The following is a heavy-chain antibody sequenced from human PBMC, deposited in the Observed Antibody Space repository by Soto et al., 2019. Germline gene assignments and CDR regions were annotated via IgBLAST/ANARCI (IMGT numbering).Heavy chain of an antibody. CDR2: IYYSGST. Sequence: PSETLSLTCTVSGGSISSGGYYWSWIRQHPGKGLEWIGYIYYSGSTYYNPSLKSRVTISVDTSKNQFSLKLSSVTAADTAVYYCARLVGRELLIDPRGQGTLVTVSS. CDR3: ARLVGRELLIDP. D-gene: IGHD1-26*01. V-gene: IGHV4-31*03. J-gene: IGHJ5*02. CDR1: GGSISSGGYY.